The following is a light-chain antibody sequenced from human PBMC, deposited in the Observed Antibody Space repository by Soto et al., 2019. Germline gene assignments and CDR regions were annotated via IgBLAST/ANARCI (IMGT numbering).Light chain of an antibody. CDR1: RTISTY. CDR2: AAS. V-gene: IGKV1-39*01. Sequence: IHMTQSPSSLSASVGDRVTITCRASRTISTYLNWYQQKPGKAPKLLIYAASSLQSGVPSRFSGSGSGTDFTLTISSLQPEDVATYFCQQSYRTPITFGHGARPEV. CDR3: QQSYRTPIT. J-gene: IGKJ5*01.